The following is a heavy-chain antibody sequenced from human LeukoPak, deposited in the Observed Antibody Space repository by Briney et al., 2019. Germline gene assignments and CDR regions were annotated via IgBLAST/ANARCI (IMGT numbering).Heavy chain of an antibody. CDR1: GFTFDDYA. CDR3: AKGDDYYDSSGALDH. V-gene: IGHV3-9*01. J-gene: IGHJ4*02. Sequence: GGSLKLSCAASGFTFDDYAMHWVRQAPGKGLEWVSGISWNSGSIGYADSVKGRFTISRDNAKNSLYLQMNSLRAEDTALYYCAKGDDYYDSSGALDHWGQGTLVTVSS. CDR2: ISWNSGSI. D-gene: IGHD3-22*01.